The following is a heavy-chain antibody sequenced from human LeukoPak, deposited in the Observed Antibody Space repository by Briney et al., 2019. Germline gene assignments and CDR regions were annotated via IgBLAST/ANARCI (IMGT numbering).Heavy chain of an antibody. J-gene: IGHJ3*02. Sequence: WVRQPPGKGLEWVSGISWNSGSIGYADSVKGRFTISRDNAKNSLYLQMNSLRAEDMALYYCAKDIGPTGADAFDIWGQGTMVTVSS. D-gene: IGHD7-27*01. CDR2: ISWNSGSI. V-gene: IGHV3-9*03. CDR3: AKDIGPTGADAFDI.